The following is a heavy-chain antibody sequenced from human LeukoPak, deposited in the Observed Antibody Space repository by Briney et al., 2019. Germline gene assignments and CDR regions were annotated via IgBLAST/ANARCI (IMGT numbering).Heavy chain of an antibody. CDR1: GFTFSSYA. CDR2: ISSNGGST. J-gene: IGHJ4*02. Sequence: GGSLRLSCAASGFTFSSYAMHWVRQAPGKGLEYVSAISSNGGSTYYANSVEGRFTISRDNSKNTLYLQMGSPRAEDMAVYYCARGNIVVVPAAIHYWGQGTLVTVSS. CDR3: ARGNIVVVPAAIHY. V-gene: IGHV3-64*01. D-gene: IGHD2-2*02.